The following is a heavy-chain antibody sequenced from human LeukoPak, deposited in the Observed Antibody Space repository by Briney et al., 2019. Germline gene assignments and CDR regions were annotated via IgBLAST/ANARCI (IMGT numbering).Heavy chain of an antibody. Sequence: XXXLSLTCTVSGGSISSSSYYWGWLRQPPGKGLEWIGSIYYSGSTYYNPSLKSRVTISVDTSKNQFSLKLSSVTAADTAVYYCARHGGYDSSGLNPESWFDPWGQGTLVTVSS. CDR1: GGSISSSSYY. CDR3: ARHGGYDSSGLNPESWFDP. D-gene: IGHD3-22*01. J-gene: IGHJ5*02. CDR2: IYYSGST. V-gene: IGHV4-39*01.